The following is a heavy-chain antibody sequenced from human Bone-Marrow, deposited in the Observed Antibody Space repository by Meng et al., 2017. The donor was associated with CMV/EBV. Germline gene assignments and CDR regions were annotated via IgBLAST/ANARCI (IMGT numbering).Heavy chain of an antibody. CDR2: IYYSGST. D-gene: IGHD3-10*01. CDR3: ARQRGFGNLLRLYYYYYGMDV. CDR1: GGSISSSSYY. J-gene: IGHJ6*02. Sequence: ESLKISCTVSGGSISSSSYYWGWIRQPPGKGLEWIGSIYYSGSTYYNPSLKSRVTISVDTSKNQFSLKLSSVTAADTAVYYCARQRGFGNLLRLYYYYYGMDVWGQGATVTGSS. V-gene: IGHV4-39*01.